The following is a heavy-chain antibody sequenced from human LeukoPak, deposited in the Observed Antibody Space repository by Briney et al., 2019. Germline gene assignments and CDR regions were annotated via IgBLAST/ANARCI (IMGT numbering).Heavy chain of an antibody. Sequence: SETLSLTCAVSGYSISSGYYWGWIRQPPGKGLEWIGSIYHSGSTYYNPSLKSRVTISVDTSKNQFSLKLSSVTAADTAVYYCARDPGGDNYYYSYGMDVWGKGTTVTVSS. J-gene: IGHJ6*04. CDR2: IYHSGST. CDR3: ARDPGGDNYYYSYGMDV. D-gene: IGHD4-17*01. CDR1: GYSISSGYY. V-gene: IGHV4-38-2*02.